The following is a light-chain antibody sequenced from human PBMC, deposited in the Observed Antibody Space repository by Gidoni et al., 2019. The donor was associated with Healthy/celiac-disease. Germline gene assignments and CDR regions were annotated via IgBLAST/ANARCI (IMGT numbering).Light chain of an antibody. J-gene: IGLJ3*02. CDR2: GNS. CDR1: SSNIGAGYD. Sequence: ELTQPPSVSGAPGQGVTISCTWCSSNIGAGYDVHWYQQLPGTAPKPLIYGNSNRPSGVPDRFSGSKSGTSASLAITGLQAEDEADYCCQSYDSSLRGVFGGGTKLTVL. CDR3: QSYDSSLRGV. V-gene: IGLV1-40*01.